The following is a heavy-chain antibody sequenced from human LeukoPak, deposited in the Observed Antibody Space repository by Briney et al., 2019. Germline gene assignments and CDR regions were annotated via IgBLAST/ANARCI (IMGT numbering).Heavy chain of an antibody. CDR3: ARESIAVAGQLDY. CDR1: GGSISSYY. CDR2: IYYSGST. J-gene: IGHJ4*02. V-gene: IGHV4-59*01. D-gene: IGHD6-19*01. Sequence: KPSETLSLTCTVSGGSISSYYWSWIRQPPGKGLEWIGYIYYSGSTNYNPSPKSRVTISVDTSKNQFSLKLSSVTAADTAVYYCARESIAVAGQLDYWGQGTLVTVSS.